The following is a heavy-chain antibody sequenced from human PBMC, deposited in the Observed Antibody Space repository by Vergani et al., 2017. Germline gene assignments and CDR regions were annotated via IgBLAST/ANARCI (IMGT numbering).Heavy chain of an antibody. Sequence: QVKLQESGPGLVKPSETLSLTCTVSGASVNSYYWIWIRQPPGKGLEWMGYVSFRGDTLYDPSVKGRMTISLNTSSNQFSLYLTSVTAADTAVYYCARSRIYYGAGSPYYWGQGTLVTVSS. CDR3: ARSRIYYGAGSPYY. J-gene: IGHJ4*02. V-gene: IGHV4-59*02. CDR2: VSFRGDT. CDR1: GASVNSYY. D-gene: IGHD3-10*01.